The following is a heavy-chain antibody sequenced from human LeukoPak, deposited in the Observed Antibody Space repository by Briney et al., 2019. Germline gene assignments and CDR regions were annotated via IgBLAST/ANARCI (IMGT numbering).Heavy chain of an antibody. CDR1: GYTFTSYG. V-gene: IGHV1-18*01. D-gene: IGHD1-7*01. CDR2: ISAYNGNT. J-gene: IGHJ4*02. Sequence: ASVTVSCTASGYTFTSYGISWVRQAPGQGLEWMGWISAYNGNTNYAQKLQGRVTMTTDTSTSTAYMELRSLRSDDTAVYYCAREYPPVRNYDYWGQGTLVTVSS. CDR3: AREYPPVRNYDY.